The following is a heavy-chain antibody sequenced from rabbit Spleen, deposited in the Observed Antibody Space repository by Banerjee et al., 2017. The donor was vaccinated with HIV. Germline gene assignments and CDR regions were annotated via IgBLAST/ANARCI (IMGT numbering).Heavy chain of an antibody. V-gene: IGHV1S47*01. D-gene: IGHD1-1*01. CDR1: GFSFSDGYV. Sequence: QERLVESGGDLVQPEGSLTLTCKASGFSFSDGYVMSWVRQAPGKGLEWIGLTEPIFGTTYYANWVNGRFTISSHNAQNTLYLQLKSLTAADTATYFCARLSSGAFNLWGPGTLVTVS. J-gene: IGHJ4*01. CDR2: TEPIFGTT. CDR3: ARLSSGAFNL.